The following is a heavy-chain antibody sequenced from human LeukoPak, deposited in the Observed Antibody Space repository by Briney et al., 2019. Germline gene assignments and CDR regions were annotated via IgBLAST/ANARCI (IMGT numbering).Heavy chain of an antibody. CDR2: IRWYKDNT. CDR3: ARYDSSGYYYTGLDY. V-gene: IGHV1-18*01. D-gene: IGHD3-22*01. CDR1: GYTLTSYG. J-gene: IGHJ4*02. Sequence: ASVTVSCTASGYTLTSYGISRVRQAPGQGVEWMGGIRWYKDNTKYAQKHKGRVTMTTDTSTRPAYMELRSLRSDDTAVYYWARYDSSGYYYTGLDYWGEGTLVTVS.